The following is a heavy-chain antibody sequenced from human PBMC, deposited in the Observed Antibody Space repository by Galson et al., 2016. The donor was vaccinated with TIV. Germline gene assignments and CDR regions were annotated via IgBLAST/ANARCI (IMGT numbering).Heavy chain of an antibody. CDR1: GFSFSSYA. J-gene: IGHJ6*02. Sequence: SLRLSCAASGFSFSSYATNWVRQAPGKGLEWVSSISGSGGSTHYGDSVKGRFTISRDNSKNTVFLQMNSLRAVDTAVYYCAKGDKLRYFDWPNYALDVWGQGTTVTVSS. D-gene: IGHD3-9*01. V-gene: IGHV3-23*01. CDR3: AKGDKLRYFDWPNYALDV. CDR2: ISGSGGST.